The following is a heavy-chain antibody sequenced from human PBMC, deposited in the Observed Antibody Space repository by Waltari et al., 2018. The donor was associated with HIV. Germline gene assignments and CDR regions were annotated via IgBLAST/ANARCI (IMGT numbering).Heavy chain of an antibody. D-gene: IGHD4-4*01. CDR1: GFTFSHYW. V-gene: IGHV3-74*01. Sequence: EVQLVESGGGSVQPGGSLRVSCAASGFTFSHYWMHWVRQAPGKGLVWVSRINSDGSSTSYADSVKGRFTISRDNAKNTVYLQMNSLRAEDTAVYYCARGGSKPLDYWGQGTLVTVSS. CDR3: ARGGSKPLDY. CDR2: INSDGSST. J-gene: IGHJ4*02.